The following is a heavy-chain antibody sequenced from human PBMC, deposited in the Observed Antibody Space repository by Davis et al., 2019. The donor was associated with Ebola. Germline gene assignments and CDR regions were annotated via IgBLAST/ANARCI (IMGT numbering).Heavy chain of an antibody. Sequence: GGSLRLSCAASGFTFSSYGMHWVRQAPGKGLEWVAVISYDGSNKYYADSVKGRFTISRDNAKNSLYLQMNSLRAEDTAVYYCARGSMITFGGVIVTSDTFDYWGQGTLVTVSS. V-gene: IGHV3-30*03. D-gene: IGHD3-16*02. CDR2: ISYDGSNK. CDR1: GFTFSSYG. J-gene: IGHJ4*02. CDR3: ARGSMITFGGVIVTSDTFDY.